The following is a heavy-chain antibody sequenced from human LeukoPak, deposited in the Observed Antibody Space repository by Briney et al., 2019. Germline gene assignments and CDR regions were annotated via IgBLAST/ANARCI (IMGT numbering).Heavy chain of an antibody. V-gene: IGHV3-21*01. J-gene: IGHJ4*02. CDR2: ISSSSSYI. Sequence: GSLRLSCAASGFPFSSYNMNWVRQAPGKGLEWVSSISSSSSYIYYADSVKGRFTISRDNAKNSLYLQVNSLRAEDTAVYYCARDNVVVPAAIDYWGQGTLVTVSS. CDR1: GFPFSSYN. D-gene: IGHD2-2*01. CDR3: ARDNVVVPAAIDY.